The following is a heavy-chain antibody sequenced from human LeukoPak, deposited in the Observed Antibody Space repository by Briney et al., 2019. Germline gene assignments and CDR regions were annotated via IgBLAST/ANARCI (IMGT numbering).Heavy chain of an antibody. D-gene: IGHD3-16*01. V-gene: IGHV4-59*01. J-gene: IGHJ6*03. CDR2: IYYSGST. CDR1: GGSFSSYY. Sequence: PSETLSLTCAVYGGSFSSYYWSWIRQPPGKGLEWIGYIYYSGSTNYNPSLKSRVTISVDTSKSQFSLKLSSVTAADTAVYYCARVGANYYYYYYMDVWGKGTTVTVSS. CDR3: ARVGANYYYYYYMDV.